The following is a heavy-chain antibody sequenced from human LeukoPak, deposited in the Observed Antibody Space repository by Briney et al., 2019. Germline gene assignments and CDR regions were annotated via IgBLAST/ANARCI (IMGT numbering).Heavy chain of an antibody. CDR2: IIPIFGTA. Sequence: ASVKVSCKASGYTFTSYGIRWVRQAPGRGLEWMGGIIPIFGTANYAQKFQGRVTITADESTSTAYMELSSLRSEDTAVYYCARSPPDIVVVPAAMRGAFDIWGQGTMVTVSS. J-gene: IGHJ3*02. CDR1: GYTFTSYG. D-gene: IGHD2-2*01. CDR3: ARSPPDIVVVPAAMRGAFDI. V-gene: IGHV1-69*13.